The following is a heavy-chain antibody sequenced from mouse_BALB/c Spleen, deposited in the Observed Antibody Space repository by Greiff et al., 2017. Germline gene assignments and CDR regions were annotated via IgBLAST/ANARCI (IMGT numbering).Heavy chain of an antibody. D-gene: IGHD2-1*01. CDR3: ARQGGNYGEYYAMDY. V-gene: IGHV5-9-3*01. J-gene: IGHJ4*01. Sequence: EVQLVESGGGLVKPGGSLKLSCAASGFTFSSYAMSWVRQTPEKRLEWVATISSGGSYTYYPDSVKGRFTISRDNAKNTLYLQMSSLRSEDTAMYYCARQGGNYGEYYAMDYWGQGTSVTVAS. CDR2: ISSGGSYT. CDR1: GFTFSSYA.